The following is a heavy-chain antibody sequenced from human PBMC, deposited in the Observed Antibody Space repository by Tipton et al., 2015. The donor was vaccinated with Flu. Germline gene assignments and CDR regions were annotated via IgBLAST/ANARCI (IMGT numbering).Heavy chain of an antibody. Sequence: TLSLTCAVYGGFFSGYYWSWIRQPPGEGLEWIGEINHSGATHYKPSLKSRLTISVDASKNQFSLRVNSVTAADTAVYYCARRSGTWNNAGFDPWGQGTLVTVTS. CDR1: GGFFSGYY. CDR2: INHSGAT. V-gene: IGHV4-34*01. D-gene: IGHD1/OR15-1a*01. J-gene: IGHJ5*02. CDR3: ARRSGTWNNAGFDP.